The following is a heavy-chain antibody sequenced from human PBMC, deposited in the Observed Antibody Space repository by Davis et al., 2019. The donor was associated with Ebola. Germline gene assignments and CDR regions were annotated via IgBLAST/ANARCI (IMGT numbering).Heavy chain of an antibody. D-gene: IGHD1-26*01. J-gene: IGHJ2*01. V-gene: IGHV4-59*02. Sequence: SETLSLTCSVSGASVSRSYWSWVRQAPGKGLEWIGSVYNIGNTKYSPSLKSRVTISVGASKNQFYLELSSVTAADTAVYFCAREESGGYYVGWYFDLWGRGALVTVSS. CDR3: AREESGGYYVGWYFDL. CDR1: GASVSRSY. CDR2: VYNIGNT.